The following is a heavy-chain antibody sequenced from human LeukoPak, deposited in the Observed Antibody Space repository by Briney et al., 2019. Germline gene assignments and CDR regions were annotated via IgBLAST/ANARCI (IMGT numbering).Heavy chain of an antibody. CDR2: IYPGDSDT. CDR1: GYSFTSYW. Sequence: GESLKISCRGSGYSFTSYWIGWVRQMPGKGLEWMGIIYPGDSDTRYSPSFQGQVTISADKSISTAYLQWSSLKASDTAMYYCARHVGGRGYSYGSDYWGQGTLVTVSS. CDR3: ARHVGGRGYSYGSDY. V-gene: IGHV5-51*01. J-gene: IGHJ4*02. D-gene: IGHD5-18*01.